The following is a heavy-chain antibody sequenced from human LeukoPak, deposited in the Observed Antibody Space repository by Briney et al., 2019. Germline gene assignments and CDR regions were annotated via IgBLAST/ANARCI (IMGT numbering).Heavy chain of an antibody. CDR3: AKVRVDGVYYGSGSYSVFDY. Sequence: GGSLRLSCAASGFTFSSYAMSWVRQAPGKGLEWVSAISGSGGSTYYADSVKGRFTISRDNSKNTLYLQMNSLRAEDTAVYYCAKVRVDGVYYGSGSYSVFDYWGQGTLVTVSS. CDR1: GFTFSSYA. D-gene: IGHD3-10*01. V-gene: IGHV3-23*01. CDR2: ISGSGGST. J-gene: IGHJ4*02.